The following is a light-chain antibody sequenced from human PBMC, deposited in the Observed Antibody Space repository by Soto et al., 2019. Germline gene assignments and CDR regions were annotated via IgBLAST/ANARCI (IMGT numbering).Light chain of an antibody. CDR3: QQYNNWPET. V-gene: IGKV3-15*01. CDR2: GAS. CDR1: QSVSST. J-gene: IGKJ1*01. Sequence: EIVMTQSPATLSVSPGERATLSGRASQSVSSTLAWYQQKPGQAPRLLIYGASTRATGIPGRFSGSGSGTEFTLTISSLQPEDCAVYYCQQYNNWPETFGQGTKVEIK.